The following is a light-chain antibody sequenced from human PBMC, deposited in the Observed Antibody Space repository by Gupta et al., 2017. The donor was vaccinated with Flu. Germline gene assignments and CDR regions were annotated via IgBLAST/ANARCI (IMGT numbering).Light chain of an antibody. Sequence: QSALTQPAAVSGSPGQSITISCTGTSSDVGGYNYFSWYQQPPGKAPKLMFYEVSNRPSGVSNRFSGPKSGNTASLTISGLQAEDEADYYCSSYTSSSPWVFGGGTKLTVL. CDR2: EVS. CDR3: SSYTSSSPWV. CDR1: SSDVGGYNY. V-gene: IGLV2-14*01. J-gene: IGLJ3*02.